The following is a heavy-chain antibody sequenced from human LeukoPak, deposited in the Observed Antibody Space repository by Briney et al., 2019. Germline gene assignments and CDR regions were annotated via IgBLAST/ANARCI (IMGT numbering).Heavy chain of an antibody. Sequence: SETLSLTCAVYGGSFSGYYWSWIRQPPGKGLEWIGYIYYSGSTYYNPSLKSRVTISVDTSKNQFSLKLSSVTAADTAVYYCARPSTTVTKNVPWYFDLWGRGTLVTVSS. J-gene: IGHJ2*01. CDR3: ARPSTTVTKNVPWYFDL. CDR2: IYYSGST. CDR1: GGSFSGYY. V-gene: IGHV4-34*09. D-gene: IGHD4-17*01.